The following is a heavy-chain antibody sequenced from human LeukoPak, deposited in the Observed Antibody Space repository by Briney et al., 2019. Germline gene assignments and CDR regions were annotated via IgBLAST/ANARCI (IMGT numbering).Heavy chain of an antibody. D-gene: IGHD3-22*01. CDR3: APSAGYYYDSGEPPPDAFDI. J-gene: IGHJ3*02. CDR1: GFTFSSYG. V-gene: IGHV3-23*01. Sequence: GGSLRLSCAASGFTFSSYGMSWVRQAPGKGLEWVSAISGSGGSTYYADSVKGRFTISRDNSKNTLYLQMNSLRAEDTAVYYCAPSAGYYYDSGEPPPDAFDIWGQGTMVTVSS. CDR2: ISGSGGST.